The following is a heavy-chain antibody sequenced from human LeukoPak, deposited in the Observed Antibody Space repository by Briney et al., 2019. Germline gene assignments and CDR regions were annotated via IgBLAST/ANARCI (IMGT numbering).Heavy chain of an antibody. D-gene: IGHD3-22*01. CDR3: AKEGYYYDSSGYLHYFDY. CDR2: IRYDGSNK. Sequence: GGSLRLSCAASGFTFSSYGMHWVRQAPGKGLEWVAFIRYDGSNKYYADSVKGRFTISRDNSKNTLYLQMNSLRAEDTAVYYCAKEGYYYDSSGYLHYFDYWGQGTLVTVSS. V-gene: IGHV3-30*02. CDR1: GFTFSSYG. J-gene: IGHJ4*02.